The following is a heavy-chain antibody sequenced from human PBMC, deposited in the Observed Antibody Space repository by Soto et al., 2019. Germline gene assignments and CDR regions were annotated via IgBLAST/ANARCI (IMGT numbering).Heavy chain of an antibody. Sequence: QVQLQESGPGLVKPSQTLSLPCTVSGGSISSGGYYWSWIRQHPGKGLEWIGYIYYSGSTYYNPSLKSRVTIAVDTSKNQFSLKLSSVTAADTAVYYCARDRGGRYGVAWGYYFDYWGQGTLVTVSA. V-gene: IGHV4-31*03. CDR2: IYYSGST. D-gene: IGHD3-16*01. CDR3: ARDRGGRYGVAWGYYFDY. CDR1: GGSISSGGYY. J-gene: IGHJ4*02.